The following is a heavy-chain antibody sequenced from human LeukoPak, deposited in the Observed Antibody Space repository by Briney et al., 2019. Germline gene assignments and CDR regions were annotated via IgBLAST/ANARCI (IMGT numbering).Heavy chain of an antibody. CDR1: GYSFSSYW. J-gene: IGHJ4*02. CDR3: ATPIGASYALH. CDR2: IYPGGSET. V-gene: IGHV5-51*01. D-gene: IGHD5-18*01. Sequence: RGESLKISCKGLGYSFSSYWNAWVRQRPGKGLEWMGIIYPGGSETRYDPSFQGQVTISADSSTSTAYLQWSSLKASDTAMYYCATPIGASYALHWGQGTLVTVSS.